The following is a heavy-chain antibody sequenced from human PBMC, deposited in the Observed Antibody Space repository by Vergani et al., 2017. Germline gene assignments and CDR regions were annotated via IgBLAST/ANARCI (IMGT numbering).Heavy chain of an antibody. J-gene: IGHJ4*02. CDR3: ARLYGRDSSGSKYFDY. V-gene: IGHV5-51*01. D-gene: IGHD3-22*01. CDR1: GYSFTNYW. CDR2: IHPADPDT. Sequence: EVQLVQSGAEVKKPGESLNISCQISGYSFTNYWIGWVRQMPGKSLEWMGIIHPADPDTRYSPSFQGQVTISVDKSISTAYLQRSSLGASDSAMYYCARLYGRDSSGSKYFDYWGQGTLVTVSS.